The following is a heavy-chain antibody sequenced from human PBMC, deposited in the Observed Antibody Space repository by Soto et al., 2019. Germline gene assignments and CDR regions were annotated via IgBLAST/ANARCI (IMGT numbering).Heavy chain of an antibody. V-gene: IGHV3-21*01. CDR3: ARDGSLFYYDSSGSFYFDY. D-gene: IGHD3-22*01. CDR1: GFTFSSYS. Sequence: PGGSLRLSCAASGFTFSSYSMNWVRQAPGKGLEWVSSISSSSSYIYYADSVKGRFTISRDNAKNSLYLQMNSLRAEDTAVYYCARDGSLFYYDSSGSFYFDYWGQGTLVTVSS. J-gene: IGHJ4*02. CDR2: ISSSSSYI.